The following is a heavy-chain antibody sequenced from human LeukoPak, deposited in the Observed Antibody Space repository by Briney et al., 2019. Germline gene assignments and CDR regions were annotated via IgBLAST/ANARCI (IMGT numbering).Heavy chain of an antibody. CDR2: INHSGST. Sequence: SETLSLTCAVYGGSFSGYYWSWIRQPPGKGLERIGEINHSGSTNYNPSLKSRVTISVDTSKNQFSLKLSSVTAADTAVYYCARGLSWRDGYYYMDVWGKGTTVTVSS. CDR3: ARGLSWRDGYYYMDV. D-gene: IGHD5-24*01. CDR1: GGSFSGYY. V-gene: IGHV4-34*01. J-gene: IGHJ6*03.